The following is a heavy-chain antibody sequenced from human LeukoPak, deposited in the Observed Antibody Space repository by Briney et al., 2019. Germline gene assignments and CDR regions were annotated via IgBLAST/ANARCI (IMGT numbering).Heavy chain of an antibody. CDR1: GFTFSDYY. CDR3: ARDSSSWYYRFDY. V-gene: IGHV3-11*01. Sequence: GGSLRLSCAASGFTFSDYYMSWIRQAPGKGLEWGSYISSSGSTIYYADSVKGRFTISRDNAKNSLYLQMNSLRAKDTAVYYCARDSSSWYYRFDYWGQGTLVTVSS. J-gene: IGHJ4*02. CDR2: ISSSGSTI. D-gene: IGHD6-13*01.